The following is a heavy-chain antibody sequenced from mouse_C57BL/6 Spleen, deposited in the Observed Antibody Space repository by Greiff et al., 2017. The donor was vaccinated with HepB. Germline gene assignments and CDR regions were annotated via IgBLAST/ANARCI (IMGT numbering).Heavy chain of an antibody. CDR1: GFTFSSYG. J-gene: IGHJ2*01. V-gene: IGHV5-6*01. Sequence: EVQGVESGGDLVKPGGSLKLSCAASGFTFSSYGMSWVRQTPDKRLEWVATISSGGSYTYYPDSVKGRFTISRDNAKNTLYLQMSSLKSEDTAMYYCARHAPTVVAPFDYWGQGTTLTVSS. CDR3: ARHAPTVVAPFDY. CDR2: ISSGGSYT. D-gene: IGHD1-1*01.